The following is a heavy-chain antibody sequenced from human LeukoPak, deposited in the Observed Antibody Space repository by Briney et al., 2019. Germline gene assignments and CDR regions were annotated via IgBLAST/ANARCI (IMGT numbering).Heavy chain of an antibody. CDR2: ISAYNGNT. V-gene: IGHV1-18*01. CDR1: GYTFTSYG. CDR3: ARRLEYCSGGSCLISWFDP. Sequence: GASVKVSCKASGYTFTSYGISWVRQAPGQGLEWMGWISAYNGNTNYAQKLQGRVTMTADTSTSTAYMELRSLRSDDTAVYYCARRLEYCSGGSCLISWFDPWGQGTLVTVSS. D-gene: IGHD2-15*01. J-gene: IGHJ5*02.